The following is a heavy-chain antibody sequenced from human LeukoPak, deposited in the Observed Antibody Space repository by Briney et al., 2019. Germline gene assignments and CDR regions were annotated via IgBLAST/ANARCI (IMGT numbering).Heavy chain of an antibody. CDR1: GFTFSSYW. V-gene: IGHV3-7*01. CDR2: IKQDGSEK. CDR3: ARNPPGIVGPPTHYSYYMDV. J-gene: IGHJ6*03. Sequence: PGGSLRLSCAASGFTFSSYWMSWVRQAPGKGLEWVANIKQDGSEKYYVDSVKGRFSISRDNAKNSLYLQMNSLTAEDTAVYYCARNPPGIVGPPTHYSYYMDVWGRGTTVTISS. D-gene: IGHD1-26*01.